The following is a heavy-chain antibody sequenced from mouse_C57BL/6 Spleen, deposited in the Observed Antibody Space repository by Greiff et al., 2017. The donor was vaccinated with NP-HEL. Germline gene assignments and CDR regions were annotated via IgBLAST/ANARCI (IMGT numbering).Heavy chain of an antibody. Sequence: VQLQQSGAELVRPGASVTLSCKASGYTFTDYEMHWVKQTPVHGLEWIGAIDPETGGTAYNQKFKGKAILTADKSSSTAYMELRSLTSADSAVYYCTGDSNYLYYAMDYWGQGTSVTVSS. J-gene: IGHJ4*01. CDR2: IDPETGGT. D-gene: IGHD2-5*01. V-gene: IGHV1-15*01. CDR1: GYTFTDYE. CDR3: TGDSNYLYYAMDY.